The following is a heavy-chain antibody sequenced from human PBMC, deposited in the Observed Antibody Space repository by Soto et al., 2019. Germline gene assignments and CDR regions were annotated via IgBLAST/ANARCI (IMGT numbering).Heavy chain of an antibody. J-gene: IGHJ6*02. CDR3: ARDAVVVVTATRPNWGYYGMDV. CDR1: GFTFSSYG. V-gene: IGHV3-33*01. D-gene: IGHD2-21*02. CDR2: IWYDGSNK. Sequence: GGSLRLSCAASGFTFSSYGMHWVRQAPGKGLEWVAVIWYDGSNKYYADSVKGRFTISRDNSKNTLYLQMNSLRAEDTAVYYCARDAVVVVTATRPNWGYYGMDVWGQGPTVTVSS.